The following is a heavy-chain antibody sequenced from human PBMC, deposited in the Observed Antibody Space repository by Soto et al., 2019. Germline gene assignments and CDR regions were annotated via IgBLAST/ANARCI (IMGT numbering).Heavy chain of an antibody. CDR3: ARVGPSVVAPSAANFCFSQGMDV. V-gene: IGHV1-18*01. CDR1: GYAFIKYG. J-gene: IGHJ6*02. CDR2: ISPYNGDT. Sequence: QVQLKQSGGEVKNSGASVKVSCQSAGYAFIKYGINCVRQAPGKGLEWLGCISPYNGDTNYAQSFQDRITMTRGTSTSVAYMELRNLRSNDKAVYYCARVGPSVVAPSAANFCFSQGMDVWGPGTKVIVS. D-gene: IGHD2-2*01.